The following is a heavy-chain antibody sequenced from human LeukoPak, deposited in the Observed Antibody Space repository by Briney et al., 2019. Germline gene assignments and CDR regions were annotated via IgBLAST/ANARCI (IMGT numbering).Heavy chain of an antibody. D-gene: IGHD1-1*01. CDR1: GFTFSNYA. CDR3: AKIDNWNDACPEY. Sequence: GGSLRLSCAASGFTFSNYAMSWVRQAPGKGLEWVSLISGTADSTYYADSVKGRFTISRDNSKNSLFLQMNSLRAEDTALYYCAKIDNWNDACPEYWGQGALVTVSS. J-gene: IGHJ4*02. CDR2: ISGTADST. V-gene: IGHV3-23*01.